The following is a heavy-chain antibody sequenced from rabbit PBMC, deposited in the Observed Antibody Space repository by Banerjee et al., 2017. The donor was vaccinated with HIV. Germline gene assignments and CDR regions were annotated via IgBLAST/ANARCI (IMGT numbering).Heavy chain of an antibody. CDR1: GFSLSSYW. D-gene: IGHD8-1*01. Sequence: PLKESGGGLVQPGGSLTLTCKASGFSLSSYWMSWVRQAPGKGLEWIGGIDTDKGNTGYASWVSGRFTISSHNAQHTLYLQLNSLTAADTATYFCVRALYDDSSLWGPGTLVTVS. V-gene: IGHV1S7*01. CDR2: IDTDKGNT. J-gene: IGHJ4*01. CDR3: VRALYDDSSL.